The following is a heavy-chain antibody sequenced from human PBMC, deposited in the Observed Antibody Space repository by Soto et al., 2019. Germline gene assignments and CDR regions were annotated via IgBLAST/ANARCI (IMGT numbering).Heavy chain of an antibody. Sequence: EVQVVESGGGLVQPGGSLRLSCSFTFSMYSMNWVRQAPGKGLGWVASISSGGSYIKYADSVKGRFTISRDNAKNSVSLQMNSLRVDDTAGYFCTRDQGRRYDSWFDPWGQGTLVTVS. D-gene: IGHD5-12*01. V-gene: IGHV3-21*01. CDR2: ISSGGSYI. CDR1: FTFSMYS. CDR3: TRDQGRRYDSWFDP. J-gene: IGHJ5*02.